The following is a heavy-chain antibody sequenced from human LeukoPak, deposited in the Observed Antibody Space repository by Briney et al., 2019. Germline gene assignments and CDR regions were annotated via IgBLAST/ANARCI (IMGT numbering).Heavy chain of an antibody. CDR1: GGSISSYY. V-gene: IGHV4-59*01. Sequence: SETLSLTCTVSGGSISSYYWSWIRQPPGKGLEWIGYIYYSGSTNYNPSLKSRVTISVDTSKNQFSLKLSSVTAADTAVYYCARYGFGELENWFDPWGQGTLVTVSS. CDR3: ARYGFGELENWFDP. J-gene: IGHJ5*02. CDR2: IYYSGST. D-gene: IGHD3-10*01.